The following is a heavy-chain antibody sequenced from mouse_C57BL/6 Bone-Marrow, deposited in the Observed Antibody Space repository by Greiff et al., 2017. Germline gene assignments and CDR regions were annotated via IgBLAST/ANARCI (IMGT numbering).Heavy chain of an antibody. D-gene: IGHD2-3*01. V-gene: IGHV1-62-2*01. Sequence: QVQLKQSGAELVKPGASVKLSCKASGYTFTEYTIHWVKQRSGQGLEWIGWFYPGSDSIKYNEKFKDKATLTADKSSSTVYMELSRLTSEDSAVYFCARHEAGIYDGYYAFFDYWGQGTTLTVSS. CDR3: ARHEAGIYDGYYAFFDY. CDR2: FYPGSDSI. CDR1: GYTFTEYT. J-gene: IGHJ2*01.